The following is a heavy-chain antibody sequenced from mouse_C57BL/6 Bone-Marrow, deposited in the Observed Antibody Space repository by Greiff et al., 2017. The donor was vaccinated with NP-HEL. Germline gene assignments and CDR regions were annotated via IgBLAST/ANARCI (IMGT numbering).Heavy chain of an antibody. V-gene: IGHV5-4*03. CDR1: GFTFSSYA. CDR3: ARSYDGYYGGFAY. CDR2: ISDGGSYT. Sequence: EVKLMESGGGLVKPGGSLKLSCAASGFTFSSYAMSWVRQTPEKRLGWVATISDGGSYTYYPDNVKGRFTISRDNAKNNLYLQMSHLKSEDTAMYYCARSYDGYYGGFAYWGQGTLVTVSA. J-gene: IGHJ3*01. D-gene: IGHD2-3*01.